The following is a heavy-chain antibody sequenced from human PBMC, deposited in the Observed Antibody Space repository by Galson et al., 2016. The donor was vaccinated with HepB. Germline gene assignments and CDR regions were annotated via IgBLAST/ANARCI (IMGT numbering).Heavy chain of an antibody. V-gene: IGHV2-5*02. Sequence: PALVKPTQTLTLTCSFSGFSLSTSGMAMGWIRQPPGKAPEWLAIVFFDDDKRYSPPLKSQITIAKDTSKNQVVLIMTNMDPVETGTYFCARGSRGNKCRSGNCYYFGYWGQGTLVTVSS. CDR3: ARGSRGNKCRSGNCYYFGY. CDR1: GFSLSTSGMA. CDR2: VFFDDDK. D-gene: IGHD2-15*01. J-gene: IGHJ4*02.